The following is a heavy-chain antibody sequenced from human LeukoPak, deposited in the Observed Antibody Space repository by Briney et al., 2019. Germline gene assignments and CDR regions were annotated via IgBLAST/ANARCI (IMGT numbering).Heavy chain of an antibody. V-gene: IGHV3-23*01. Sequence: GGSLRLSCAGSGFICNNYAMHWVRQAPGKGLEWVSAFSGGGDSYYADSVKGRFTISRDNSKKILYLQMNSLRAEDTAVYYCGKEVERHFDLKYWGQGTLVTVSS. CDR1: GFICNNYA. CDR3: GKEVERHFDLKY. J-gene: IGHJ4*02. CDR2: FSGGGDS.